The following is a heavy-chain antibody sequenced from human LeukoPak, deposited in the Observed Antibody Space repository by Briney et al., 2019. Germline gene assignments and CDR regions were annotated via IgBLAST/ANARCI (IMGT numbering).Heavy chain of an antibody. Sequence: ASVKVSCKASGGTFSSYAISWVRQAPGQGLEWMGGIIPIFGTANYAQKFQGRVTITADESTSTAYMELSSLRSEDTAVYYCAREYRRDGYNYFDCWGQGTLVTVSS. CDR3: AREYRRDGYNYFDC. CDR1: GGTFSSYA. V-gene: IGHV1-69*13. D-gene: IGHD5-24*01. J-gene: IGHJ4*02. CDR2: IIPIFGTA.